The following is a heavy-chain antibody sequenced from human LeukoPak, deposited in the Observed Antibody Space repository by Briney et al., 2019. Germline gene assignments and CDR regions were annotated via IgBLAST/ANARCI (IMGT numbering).Heavy chain of an antibody. CDR3: ARVYDFWSGIIDY. D-gene: IGHD3-3*01. V-gene: IGHV3-74*01. CDR2: INCDGSST. J-gene: IGHJ4*02. Sequence: PGGSLRLSCAASGFTFSSYWMHWVRQAPGKGLVWVSRINCDGSSTSYADSVKGRFTISRDNAKNTLYLKRNSLRAEDTAVYYCARVYDFWSGIIDYWGQGPWSPSPQ. CDR1: GFTFSSYW.